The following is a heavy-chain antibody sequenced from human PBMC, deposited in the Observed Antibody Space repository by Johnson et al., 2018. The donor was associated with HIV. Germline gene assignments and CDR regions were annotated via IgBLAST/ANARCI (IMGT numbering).Heavy chain of an antibody. CDR3: AKTYYDFGSGYYGAFDI. V-gene: IGHV3-30*18. D-gene: IGHD3-3*01. J-gene: IGHJ3*02. Sequence: QVQLVESGGGVVQPGRSLRLSCAASGFTFSNYGMHWVRQAPGKGLEWVAVISYDGSNKYYADSVKGRFTISRDNSKNTLYLQMNSLRAEDTAVYYCAKTYYDFGSGYYGAFDIWGQGTMVTVSS. CDR2: ISYDGSNK. CDR1: GFTFSNYG.